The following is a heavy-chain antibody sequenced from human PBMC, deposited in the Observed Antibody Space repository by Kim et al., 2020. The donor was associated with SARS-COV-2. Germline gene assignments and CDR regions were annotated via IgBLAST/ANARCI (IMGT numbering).Heavy chain of an antibody. Sequence: PTLKSRVTISVDTSKNQFSLKLSSVTAADTAVYYCARDRTTVPGAEYFQHWGQGTLVTVSS. D-gene: IGHD4-17*01. CDR3: ARDRTTVPGAEYFQH. V-gene: IGHV4-39*07. J-gene: IGHJ1*01.